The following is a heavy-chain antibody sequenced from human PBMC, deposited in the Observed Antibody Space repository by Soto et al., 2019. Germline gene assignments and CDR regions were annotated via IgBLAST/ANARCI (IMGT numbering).Heavy chain of an antibody. CDR2: ISGSGGST. V-gene: IGHV3-23*01. D-gene: IGHD6-13*01. CDR3: AKVYSSSWYVPYYYYYMEV. CDR1: GFTFSSYA. J-gene: IGHJ6*03. Sequence: PGGSLRLSCAASGFTFSSYAMSWVRQAPGKGLEWVSAISGSGGSTYYADSVKGRFTISRDNSKNTLYLQMNSLRAEDTAVYYSAKVYSSSWYVPYYYYYMEVWGKGTTVTVSS.